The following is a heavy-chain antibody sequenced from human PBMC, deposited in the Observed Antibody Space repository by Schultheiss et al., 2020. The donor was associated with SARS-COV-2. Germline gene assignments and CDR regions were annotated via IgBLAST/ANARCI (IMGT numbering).Heavy chain of an antibody. V-gene: IGHV1-2*04. Sequence: ASVKVSCKASGYTFTSYYMHWVRQAPGQGLEWMGWINPNSGGTNYAQKFQGWVTMTRDTSISTAYMELSRLRSDDTAVYYCARDASSNFDNWFDPWGQGTLVTVSS. CDR3: ARDASSNFDNWFDP. D-gene: IGHD6-13*01. CDR2: INPNSGGT. J-gene: IGHJ5*02. CDR1: GYTFTSYY.